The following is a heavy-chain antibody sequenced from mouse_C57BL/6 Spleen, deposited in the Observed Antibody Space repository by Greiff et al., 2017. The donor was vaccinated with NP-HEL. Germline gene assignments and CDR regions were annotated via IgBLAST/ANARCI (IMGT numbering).Heavy chain of an antibody. Sequence: EVKLVASGGGLVKPGGSLKLSCAASGFTFSDYGMHWVRQAPEKGLEWVAYISSGSSTIYYADTVKGRFTISRDNAKNTLFLQMTSLRSEDTAMYYCARIIYYGNYGAMDYWGQGTSVTVSS. CDR1: GFTFSDYG. CDR3: ARIIYYGNYGAMDY. D-gene: IGHD2-1*01. J-gene: IGHJ4*01. CDR2: ISSGSSTI. V-gene: IGHV5-17*01.